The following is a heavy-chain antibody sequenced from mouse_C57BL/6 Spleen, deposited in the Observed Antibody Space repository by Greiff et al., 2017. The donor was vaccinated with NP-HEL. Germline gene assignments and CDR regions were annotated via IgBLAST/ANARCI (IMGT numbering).Heavy chain of an antibody. Sequence: DVKLVESGGGLVQPGGSLSLSCAASGFTFTDYYMSWVRQPPGKALEWLGFIRNKANGYTTEYSATVKGRFTISRDNSQSILYLQMNALRAEDSATDYCARSYDYGSSFYWYFDVWGTGTTVTVSS. CDR2: IRNKANGYTT. V-gene: IGHV7-3*01. J-gene: IGHJ1*03. CDR3: ARSYDYGSSFYWYFDV. D-gene: IGHD1-1*01. CDR1: GFTFTDYY.